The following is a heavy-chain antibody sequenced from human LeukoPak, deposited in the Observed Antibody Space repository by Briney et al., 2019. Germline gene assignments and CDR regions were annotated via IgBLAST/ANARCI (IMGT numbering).Heavy chain of an antibody. V-gene: IGHV3-48*03. CDR1: GFTFSSYE. CDR2: ISSSGSTI. CDR3: AREGMILERALDY. Sequence: GGSLRLSCAASGFTFSSYEMNWVRQAPGKGLEWVSYISSSGSTIYYADSVKGRFTISRDNAKNTLYLQMNSLRAEDTAVYYCAREGMILERALDYWGQGTLVTVSS. J-gene: IGHJ4*02. D-gene: IGHD3-22*01.